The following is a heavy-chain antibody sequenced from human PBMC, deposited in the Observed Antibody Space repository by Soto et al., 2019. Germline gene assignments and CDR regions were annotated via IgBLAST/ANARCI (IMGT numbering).Heavy chain of an antibody. D-gene: IGHD4-17*01. Sequence: SETLSLTCTVSGGSISSSSYYWGWIRQPPGKGLEWIGSIYYSGSTYYNPSLKSRVTISVNTSKNQFSLKLSPVTAADTAVYYCARRYGRYFDFWGQGTLVTVSS. V-gene: IGHV4-39*01. J-gene: IGHJ4*02. CDR2: IYYSGST. CDR3: ARRYGRYFDF. CDR1: GGSISSSSYY.